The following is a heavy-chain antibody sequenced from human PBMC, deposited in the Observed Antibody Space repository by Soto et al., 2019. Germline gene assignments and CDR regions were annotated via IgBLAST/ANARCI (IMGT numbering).Heavy chain of an antibody. CDR3: ARVISDYDSSVYYYDY. CDR2: IYYSGST. J-gene: IGHJ4*02. Sequence: SETLSLTCTVSGGSISSGDYYWSWIRQPPGKGLEWIGYIYYSGSTYYNPSLKSRVTISVDTSKNQFSLKLSSVTAADTAVYYCARVISDYDSSVYYYDYWGQGTLVTVSS. CDR1: GGSISSGDYY. V-gene: IGHV4-30-4*01. D-gene: IGHD3-22*01.